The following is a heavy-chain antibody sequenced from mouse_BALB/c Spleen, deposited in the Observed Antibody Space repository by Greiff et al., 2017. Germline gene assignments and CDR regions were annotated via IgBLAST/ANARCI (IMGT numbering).Heavy chain of an antibody. CDR1: GFNIKDTY. CDR3: VARPHYYGSSPDY. Sequence: EVQLQQSGAELVKPGASVKLSCTASGFNIKDTYMHWVKQRPEQGLEWIGRIDPANGNTKYDPKFQGKATITADTSSNTAYLQLSSLTSEDTAVYCCVARPHYYGSSPDYWGQGTTLTVSS. CDR2: IDPANGNT. J-gene: IGHJ2*01. V-gene: IGHV14-3*02. D-gene: IGHD1-1*01.